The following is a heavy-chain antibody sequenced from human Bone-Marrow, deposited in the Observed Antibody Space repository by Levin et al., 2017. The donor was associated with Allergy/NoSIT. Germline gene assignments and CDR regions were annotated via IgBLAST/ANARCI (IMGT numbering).Heavy chain of an antibody. V-gene: IGHV3-48*02. CDR3: ARWSRIVVVPAAMYAFDI. Sequence: GESLKISCAASGFTFSSYSMNWVRQAPGKGLEWVSYISSSSSTIYYADSVKGRFTISRDNAKNSLYLQMNSLRDEDTAVYYCARWSRIVVVPAAMYAFDIWGQGTMVTVSS. CDR2: ISSSSSTI. CDR1: GFTFSSYS. J-gene: IGHJ3*02. D-gene: IGHD2-2*01.